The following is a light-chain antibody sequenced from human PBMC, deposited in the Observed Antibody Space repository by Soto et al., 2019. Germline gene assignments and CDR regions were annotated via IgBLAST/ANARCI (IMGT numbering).Light chain of an antibody. CDR2: DVS. CDR3: SSYTSSTYGV. J-gene: IGLJ2*01. V-gene: IGLV2-14*01. Sequence: QTVVTQPASVSGSPGQSITISCTGTSSDVGGYNYVSWYQQHPGKAPKLMIYDVSNRPSGVSNRFSGSKSGNTASLTISGLQAEDEADYYCSSYTSSTYGVFGGGTKVTVL. CDR1: SSDVGGYNY.